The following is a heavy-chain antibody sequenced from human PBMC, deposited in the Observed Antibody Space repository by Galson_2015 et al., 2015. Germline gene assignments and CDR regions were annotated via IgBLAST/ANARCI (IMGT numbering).Heavy chain of an antibody. D-gene: IGHD3-10*01. CDR3: ARDFYGIIRTIDH. CDR1: GFTFSTYA. Sequence: SLRLSCAASGFTFSTYALHWVRQAPGKGLEWVAVIPYDGSYQYYADSVEGRFSISRDNSNNTLYLQMNSLRAEDTAVYYCARDFYGIIRTIDHWGQGTPVTVSS. J-gene: IGHJ4*02. CDR2: IPYDGSYQ. V-gene: IGHV3-30*01.